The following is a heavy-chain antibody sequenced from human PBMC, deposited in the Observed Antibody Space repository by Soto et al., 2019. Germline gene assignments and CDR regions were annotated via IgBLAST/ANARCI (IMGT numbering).Heavy chain of an antibody. J-gene: IGHJ4*02. CDR3: AHRPPLLYGSGSFDY. Sequence: QITLKESGPTLVKPTQTLTLTCTFSGFSLSTSGVGVGWIRQPPGKALEWLAVIYWDDDKRYSPSLKSRLTITKDTSKNQVVLTMTNMDPVDTATYYCAHRPPLLYGSGSFDYWGQGTLVTVFS. D-gene: IGHD3-10*01. V-gene: IGHV2-5*02. CDR1: GFSLSTSGVG. CDR2: IYWDDDK.